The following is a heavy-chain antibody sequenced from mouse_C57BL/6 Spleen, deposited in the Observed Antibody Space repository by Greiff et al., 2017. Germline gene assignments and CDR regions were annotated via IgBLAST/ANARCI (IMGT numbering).Heavy chain of an antibody. V-gene: IGHV1-9*01. CDR1: GYTFTGYW. D-gene: IGHD1-1*01. J-gene: IGHJ4*01. CDR3: ARTGDSSYEYAMDY. CDR2: ILPGSGST. Sequence: QVQLQQSGAELMKPGASVKLSCKATGYTFTGYWIEWVKQRPGHGLEWIGEILPGSGSTNYNEKFKGKATFTVDTSSSTAYMQLSSLTTEDSAVYYCARTGDSSYEYAMDYWGQGTSVTVSS.